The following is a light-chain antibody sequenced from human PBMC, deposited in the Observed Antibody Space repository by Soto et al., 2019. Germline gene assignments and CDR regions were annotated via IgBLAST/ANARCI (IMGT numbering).Light chain of an antibody. Sequence: EIVMTQSPAILSVSPGERATLSCRASQSVSSSYLAWYQQKPGQPPRLLIYGASTRATGIPARFSGSGSGTEFTLTISSLQSEDFAVYYCQQYNNWPPITFGQGTRLENK. CDR3: QQYNNWPPIT. J-gene: IGKJ5*01. CDR2: GAS. V-gene: IGKV3-15*01. CDR1: QSVSSSY.